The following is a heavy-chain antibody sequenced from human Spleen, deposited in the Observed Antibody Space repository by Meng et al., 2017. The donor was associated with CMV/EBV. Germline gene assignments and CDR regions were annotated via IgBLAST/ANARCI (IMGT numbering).Heavy chain of an antibody. CDR2: INPNSGGT. V-gene: IGHV1-2*02. CDR1: GYTFTGYY. CDR3: ARTQVPAHSVSYRYYYYYAMDV. D-gene: IGHD1-26*01. Sequence: ASVKVSCKASGYTFTGYYIHWVRQAPGQGLEWMGWINPNSGGTNYPQKFQGRVTMTRDTSINTGYMELIRLRSDDTAVYYCARTQVPAHSVSYRYYYYYAMDVWGQGTTVTVSS. J-gene: IGHJ6*02.